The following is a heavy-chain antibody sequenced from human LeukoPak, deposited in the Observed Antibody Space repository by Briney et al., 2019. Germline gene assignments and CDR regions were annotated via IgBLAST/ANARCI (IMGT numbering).Heavy chain of an antibody. Sequence: GASVKFSCKASGYTFTAHYNHWVRQAPGQGLEWMGWIDPNSGDTNYAQKFLGSVTMTGDTSINTAFMELSRLRSDDTAIYYCARGRRTTMLRAVITNYSQLWGRGSLVTVSS. V-gene: IGHV1-2*02. CDR3: ARGRRTTMLRAVITNYSQL. J-gene: IGHJ2*01. CDR2: IDPNSGDT. D-gene: IGHD3-10*01. CDR1: GYTFTAHY.